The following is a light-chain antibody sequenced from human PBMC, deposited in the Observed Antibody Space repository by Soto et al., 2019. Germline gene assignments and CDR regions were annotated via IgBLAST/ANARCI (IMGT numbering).Light chain of an antibody. V-gene: IGLV2-8*01. J-gene: IGLJ2*01. CDR2: DVT. Sequence: QSVLTQPPSASGSPGQSVTISCTGASSDVGGYNFVSRYQHHPGKAPRLMIYDVTQRPSGVPDRFSGSKSGNTASLTVSGLQVDDEAYYYCSSYAGSSIPVAFGGGTKLTVL. CDR3: SSYAGSSIPVA. CDR1: SSDVGGYNF.